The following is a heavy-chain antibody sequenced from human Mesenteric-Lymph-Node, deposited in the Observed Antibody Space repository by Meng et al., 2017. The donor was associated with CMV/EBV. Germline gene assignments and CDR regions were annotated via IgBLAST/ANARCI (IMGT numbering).Heavy chain of an antibody. CDR2: IIPIFGTP. CDR1: GGTFSSYA. J-gene: IGHJ6*02. V-gene: IGHV1-69*05. D-gene: IGHD5-24*01. CDR3: AGAYNYYAMDV. Sequence: SVKVSCKASGGTFSSYAISWVRQAPAQGLESMGGIIPIFGTPNYAQKFQGRVTITTDESTSTAYMELSSLRSEDTAVYYCAGAYNYYAMDVWDQGTTVTVSS.